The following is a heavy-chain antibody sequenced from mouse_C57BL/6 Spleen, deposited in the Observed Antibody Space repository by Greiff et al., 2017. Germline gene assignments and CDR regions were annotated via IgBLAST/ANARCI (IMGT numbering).Heavy chain of an antibody. CDR1: GFTFSSYG. CDR2: ISSGGSYT. V-gene: IGHV5-6*01. CDR3: ARRKGDYDVREYYFDY. Sequence: EVQVVESGGDLVKPGGSLKLSCAASGFTFSSYGMSWVRQTPDKRLEWVATISSGGSYTYYPDSVKGRFTISRDNAKNTLYLQMSSLKSEDTAMXYCARRKGDYDVREYYFDYWGQGTTLTVSS. J-gene: IGHJ2*01. D-gene: IGHD2-4*01.